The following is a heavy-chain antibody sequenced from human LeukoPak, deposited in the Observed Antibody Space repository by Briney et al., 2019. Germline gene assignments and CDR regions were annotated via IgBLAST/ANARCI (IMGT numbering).Heavy chain of an antibody. CDR1: GYTFTSYY. CDR3: ARAVVVPAATRGYYMDV. D-gene: IGHD2-2*01. J-gene: IGHJ6*03. CDR2: INPSGGST. Sequence: GASVKVSCKASGYTFTSYYMHWVRQAPGQGLEWMGIINPSGGSTSYAQKFQGRVTMTRDTSTSTVYMELSSLRSVDTAVYYCARAVVVPAATRGYYMDVWGKGTTVTVSS. V-gene: IGHV1-46*01.